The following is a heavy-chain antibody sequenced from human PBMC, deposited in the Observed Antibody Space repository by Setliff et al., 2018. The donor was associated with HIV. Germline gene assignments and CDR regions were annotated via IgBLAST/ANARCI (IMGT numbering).Heavy chain of an antibody. CDR1: GGSISSGGYY. D-gene: IGHD1-1*01. J-gene: IGHJ6*03. CDR2: LYYSGNT. V-gene: IGHV4-31*03. CDR3: ARGNYYYYYYMDV. Sequence: PSETLSLTCTVSGGSISSGGYYWSWIRQHPGKGLEWIGYLYYSGNTYYNPSLKSRVTISVDTSKNQFSLKLTSVTAADTAVYYCARGNYYYYYYMDVWGKGTTVTVSS.